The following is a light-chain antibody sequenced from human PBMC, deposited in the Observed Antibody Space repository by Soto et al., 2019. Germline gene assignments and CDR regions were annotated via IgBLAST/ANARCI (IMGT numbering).Light chain of an antibody. V-gene: IGKV1D-16*01. J-gene: IGKJ1*01. CDR1: QGISTW. Sequence: DIQMTQFPSSVSASVGDRVNITCRASQGISTWLAWYQQKPERAPKSLIYGASRLQSGVPPRFSGSGSDTDFTLTISGLQPEDFATYYCQQYDRYPRTFGQGTKVEIK. CDR3: QQYDRYPRT. CDR2: GAS.